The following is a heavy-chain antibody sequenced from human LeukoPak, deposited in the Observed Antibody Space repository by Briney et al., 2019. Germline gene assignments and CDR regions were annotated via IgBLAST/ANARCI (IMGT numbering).Heavy chain of an antibody. J-gene: IGHJ4*02. V-gene: IGHV4-38-2*02. Sequence: SETLSLTCKVSNYSARSDVHWSWVRQSPGRGLEWIASVYQSGHAYYSPSLKSRVLISFDTSKKELSLKINSVTATDTALYYCASLRFGDSYFDLWGQGTQVTVSS. CDR2: VYQSGHA. CDR1: NYSARSDVH. D-gene: IGHD3-10*01. CDR3: ASLRFGDSYFDL.